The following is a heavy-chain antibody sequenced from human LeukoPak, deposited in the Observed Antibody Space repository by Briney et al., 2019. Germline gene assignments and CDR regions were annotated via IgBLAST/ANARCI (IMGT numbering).Heavy chain of an antibody. J-gene: IGHJ4*02. Sequence: SETLSLTCTVSGVSVSSGSYYWSWIRQPPGKGLEWIGYIYYSGSTNYNPSLKSRVTISVDTSKNQFSLKLSSVTAADTAVYYCARVGGVNSVVYWGQGTLVTVSS. CDR1: GVSVSSGSYY. CDR2: IYYSGST. D-gene: IGHD2-21*01. V-gene: IGHV4-61*01. CDR3: ARVGGVNSVVY.